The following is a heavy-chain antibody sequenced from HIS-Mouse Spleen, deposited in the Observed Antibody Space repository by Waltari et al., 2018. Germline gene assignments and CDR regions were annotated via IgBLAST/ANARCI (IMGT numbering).Heavy chain of an antibody. CDR1: GGSISSYY. CDR3: ARGQYYYDSSGYYYFDY. V-gene: IGHV4-59*01. Sequence: QVQLQESGPGLVKPSETLSLTCTVSGGSISSYYWSWIRQPPGKGLEWIGYIYYSGSTHYHPSLKSRVTISVDTSKNQFSRKLSSVTAADTAVYYCARGQYYYDSSGYYYFDYWGQGTLVTVAS. J-gene: IGHJ4*02. D-gene: IGHD3-22*01. CDR2: IYYSGST.